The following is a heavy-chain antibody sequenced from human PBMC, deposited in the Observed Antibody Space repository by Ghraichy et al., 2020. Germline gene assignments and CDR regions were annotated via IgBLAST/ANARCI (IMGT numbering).Heavy chain of an antibody. V-gene: IGHV4-59*01. CDR3: ARSLGYCIGGSCYFDY. J-gene: IGHJ4*02. CDR2: IYYSGST. D-gene: IGHD2-15*01. Sequence: SETLSLTCTVSGGSISSYYWSWIRQPPGKGLEWIGYIYYSGSTNYNPSLKSRVTISVDTSKNQFSLKLSSVTAADTAMYYCARSLGYCIGGSCYFDYWGQGTLVTVSS. CDR1: GGSISSYY.